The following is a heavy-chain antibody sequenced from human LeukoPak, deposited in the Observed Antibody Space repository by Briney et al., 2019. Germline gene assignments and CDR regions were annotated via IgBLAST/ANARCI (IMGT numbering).Heavy chain of an antibody. CDR1: GFTFSSYW. D-gene: IGHD3-22*01. CDR3: ARDHSSGYYGY. Sequence: GGSLRLSCAASGFTFSSYWMSWVRQAPGKGLGWVANIKQDGSEKYYVDSVKGRFTISRDNAENSLYLQMNSLRAEDTAVYYCARDHSSGYYGYWGQGTLVTVSS. CDR2: IKQDGSEK. V-gene: IGHV3-7*01. J-gene: IGHJ4*02.